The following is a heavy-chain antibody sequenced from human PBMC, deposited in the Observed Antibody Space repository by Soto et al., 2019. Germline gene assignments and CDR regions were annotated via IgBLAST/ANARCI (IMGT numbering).Heavy chain of an antibody. V-gene: IGHV4-30-2*01. CDR3: ARVRREYDNSGPVDY. Sequence: PSETRSLTWAGSGGSISSGDFSWNWIRQPPGKGLEYIGYIYYGGSTYYNPSLQSRVTMSVDRSRNQFSLKLNSVTAADTAVYYCARVRREYDNSGPVDYWGQGILVTVS. J-gene: IGHJ4*02. CDR1: GGSISSGDFS. D-gene: IGHD3-22*01. CDR2: IYYGGST.